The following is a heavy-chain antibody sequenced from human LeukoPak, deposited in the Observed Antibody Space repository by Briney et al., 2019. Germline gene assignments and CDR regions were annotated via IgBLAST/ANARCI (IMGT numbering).Heavy chain of an antibody. J-gene: IGHJ4*02. D-gene: IGHD1-26*01. CDR2: IIPIFGTA. CDR1: GGTFSSYA. CDR3: ARGPPGILAFDY. V-gene: IGHV1-69*05. Sequence: ASVKVSCKASGGTFSSYAISWMRQAPGQGLEWMGGIIPIFGTANYAQKFQGRVTITTDESTSTAYMELSSLRSEDTAVYYCARGPPGILAFDYWGQGTPVTVSS.